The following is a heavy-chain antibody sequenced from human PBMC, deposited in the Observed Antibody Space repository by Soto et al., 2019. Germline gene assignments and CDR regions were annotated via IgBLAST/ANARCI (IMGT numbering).Heavy chain of an antibody. Sequence: QVQLQESGPGLVKPSQTLSLTCTVSGGSISSGDYYWSWIRQPPGKGLEWIGYIYYSGSTYYNPSPKSRVTISVDTSKNQFSLKLSSVTAADTAVYYCARVTIMTMIVVAIDYWGQGTLVTVSS. J-gene: IGHJ4*02. CDR1: GGSISSGDYY. CDR2: IYYSGST. CDR3: ARVTIMTMIVVAIDY. D-gene: IGHD3-22*01. V-gene: IGHV4-30-4*01.